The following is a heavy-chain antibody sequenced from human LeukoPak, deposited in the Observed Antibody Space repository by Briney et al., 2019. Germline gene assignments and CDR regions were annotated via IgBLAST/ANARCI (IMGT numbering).Heavy chain of an antibody. CDR2: ISGDGSLR. CDR1: GFSFSSYG. V-gene: IGHV3-30*18. J-gene: IGHJ4*02. CDR3: AKEYKDYSGYDY. D-gene: IGHD5-12*01. Sequence: GVSLRLSCAASGFSFSSYGMHWVRQAPGKGLEWVSVISGDGSLRYYADSVKGRFTVSRDNSGNRLHLQMNSLTAEDTAVYYCAKEYKDYSGYDYWGQGTLVTVSS.